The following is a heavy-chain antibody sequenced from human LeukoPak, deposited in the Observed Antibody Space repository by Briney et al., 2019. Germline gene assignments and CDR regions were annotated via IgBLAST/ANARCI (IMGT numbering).Heavy chain of an antibody. J-gene: IGHJ4*02. V-gene: IGHV3-74*03. D-gene: IGHD5-12*01. CDR3: AREGRVSGYDFDC. CDR1: GFTFSSYW. CDR2: INSAGSSI. Sequence: GGSLRLSCAASGFTFSSYWMHWVRQAPGNGLVWVSRINSAGSSITYADSVKGRFTISRDNAKNTLCLQMNSLRVEDTDVYYCAREGRVSGYDFDCWGQGTLVTVSS.